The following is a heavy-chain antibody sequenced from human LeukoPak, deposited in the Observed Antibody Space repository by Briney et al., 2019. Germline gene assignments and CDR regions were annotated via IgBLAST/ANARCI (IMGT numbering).Heavy chain of an antibody. CDR2: ISSGSSAI. J-gene: IGHJ4*02. D-gene: IGHD4-17*01. CDR1: GCTFTTYS. CDR3: ARGHTAVTRHFDF. Sequence: PGGSLRLSCEASGCTFTTYSMTWVRQAPGKGLEWVSIISSGSSAIFSADALKGRFTISRDDAKNLLYLDMNSLRAEDTAVYYCARGHTAVTRHFDFWGQGTLVTVSS. V-gene: IGHV3-21*01.